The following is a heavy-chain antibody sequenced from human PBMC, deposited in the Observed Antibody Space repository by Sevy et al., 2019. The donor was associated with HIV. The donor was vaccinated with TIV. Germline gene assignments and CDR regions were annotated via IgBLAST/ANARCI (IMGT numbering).Heavy chain of an antibody. Sequence: GGSLRLSCAASGFTFSSYGMRWVRQAPGKGLEWVAVISYDGSNKYYADSVKGRFTISRDNSKNTKYLQMNSLRAEDTAVYYCAKDRGYYYDSSLDYWGQGTLVTVSS. CDR1: GFTFSSYG. D-gene: IGHD3-22*01. CDR3: AKDRGYYYDSSLDY. J-gene: IGHJ4*02. CDR2: ISYDGSNK. V-gene: IGHV3-30*18.